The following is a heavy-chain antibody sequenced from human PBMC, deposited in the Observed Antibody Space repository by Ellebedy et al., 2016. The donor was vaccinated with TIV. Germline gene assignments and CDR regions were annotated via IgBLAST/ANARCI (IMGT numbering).Heavy chain of an antibody. J-gene: IGHJ4*02. D-gene: IGHD3-22*01. V-gene: IGHV1-46*01. CDR2: INPSGGST. Sequence: AASVKVSCKASGYTFTSYFMHWVRQAPGKGLEWMGIINPSGGSTTYAQKFQGRVTITADKSTSTAYMELSSLRSEDTAVYYCARDRQYYYDSSGWGFDYWGQGTLVTVSS. CDR3: ARDRQYYYDSSGWGFDY. CDR1: GYTFTSYF.